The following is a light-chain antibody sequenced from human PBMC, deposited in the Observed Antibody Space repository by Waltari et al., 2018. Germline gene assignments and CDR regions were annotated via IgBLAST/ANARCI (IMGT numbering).Light chain of an antibody. J-gene: IGLJ2*01. Sequence: QSALTQPASVSGSPGQSITISCTGTSSDVGSYNLVSWYQQHPGKAPKLMIYEGSKRPSGVSHRFSGSKSGTPASLTISGLQAEDEADYYCCSYAGSFVVFGGGTKLTVL. V-gene: IGLV2-23*01. CDR1: SSDVGSYNL. CDR3: CSYAGSFVV. CDR2: EGS.